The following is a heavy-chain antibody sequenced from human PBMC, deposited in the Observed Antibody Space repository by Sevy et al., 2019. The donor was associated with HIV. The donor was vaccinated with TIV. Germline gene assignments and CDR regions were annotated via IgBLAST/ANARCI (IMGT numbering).Heavy chain of an antibody. CDR2: ISYDGSNK. V-gene: IGHV3-30*04. J-gene: IGHJ4*02. CDR3: ARGQQWELPRPLGY. Sequence: GGSLRLSCAASGFTFSSYAMHWVRQAPGKGLEWVAVISYDGSNKYYADFVKGRFTISRDNSKNTLYLQMNSLRAEDTAVYYCARGQQWELPRPLGYWGQGTLVTVSS. D-gene: IGHD1-26*01. CDR1: GFTFSSYA.